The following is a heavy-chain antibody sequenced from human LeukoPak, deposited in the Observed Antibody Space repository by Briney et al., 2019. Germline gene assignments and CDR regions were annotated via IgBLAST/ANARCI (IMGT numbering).Heavy chain of an antibody. Sequence: GGSLRLPCAASGFTFSSYSMNWVRQAPGKGLEWVAVIWYDGSNKYYADSVKGRFTISRDNSKNTLYLQMNSLRAEDTAVYYCAKEGYGSSKLDYWGQGTLVTVSS. V-gene: IGHV3-33*06. CDR1: GFTFSSYS. CDR3: AKEGYGSSKLDY. J-gene: IGHJ4*02. D-gene: IGHD6-13*01. CDR2: IWYDGSNK.